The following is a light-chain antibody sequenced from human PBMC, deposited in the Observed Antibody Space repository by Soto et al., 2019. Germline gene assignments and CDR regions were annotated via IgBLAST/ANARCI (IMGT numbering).Light chain of an antibody. CDR3: CSYASSGIYWV. V-gene: IGLV2-23*01. J-gene: IGLJ3*02. CDR1: SSDIGTYNL. CDR2: EGS. Sequence: QSVLTQPASVSGSPGQSITISCTGTSSDIGTYNLVSWYQQYPGEAPKLIIYEGSKWPPGVSDRFSGSNSGNTASLTISGLQAEDEADYYCCSYASSGIYWVFGEGTTLTVL.